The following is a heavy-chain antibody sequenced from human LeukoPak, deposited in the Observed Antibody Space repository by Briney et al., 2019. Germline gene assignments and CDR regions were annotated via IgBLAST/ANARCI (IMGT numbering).Heavy chain of an antibody. Sequence: GGSLRLSCAVSGITLSNYGMSWIRQAPGKGLEWVAGISGSGGSTNYADSVKGRFTISRHNPKNTLYLQMNSLRAEDTAVYFCAKRGVVIRVILVGFHKEAYYFESWGQGAPVTVSS. CDR3: AKRGVVIRVILVGFHKEAYYFES. D-gene: IGHD3/OR15-3a*01. CDR1: GITLSNYG. J-gene: IGHJ4*02. CDR2: ISGSGGST. V-gene: IGHV3-23*01.